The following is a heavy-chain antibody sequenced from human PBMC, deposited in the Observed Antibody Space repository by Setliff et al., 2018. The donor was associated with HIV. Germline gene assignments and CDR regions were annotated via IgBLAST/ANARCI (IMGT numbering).Heavy chain of an antibody. CDR3: ARDRGSNYFDY. CDR1: GGSISSYY. Sequence: SETLSLTCTVSGGSISSYYWSWIRQPPGKGLEWIGYIYYSGSTNYNPSLKSRVTISVDTSKNQFSLKLNPVTAADTAVYYCARDRGSNYFDYWGQGTLVTVSS. CDR2: IYYSGST. V-gene: IGHV4-59*01. D-gene: IGHD3-16*01. J-gene: IGHJ4*02.